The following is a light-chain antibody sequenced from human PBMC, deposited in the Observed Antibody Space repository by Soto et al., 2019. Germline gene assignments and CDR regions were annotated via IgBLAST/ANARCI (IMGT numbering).Light chain of an antibody. CDR2: DAS. CDR3: QQGGT. J-gene: IGKJ5*01. CDR1: QSVNSY. Sequence: EIVLTQSPATLSLSPGERATLSCRASQSVNSYLAWYQQKPGQAPSLLIYDASNRATGIPARFSGSGSGTDFTLTISSLAPKDFAVYYCQQGGTFGQGTRLEIK. V-gene: IGKV3-11*01.